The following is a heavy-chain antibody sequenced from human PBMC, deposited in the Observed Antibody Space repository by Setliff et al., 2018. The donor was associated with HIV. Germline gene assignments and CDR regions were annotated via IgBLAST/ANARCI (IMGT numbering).Heavy chain of an antibody. CDR1: GGSISSSGYY. CDR2: ISDSSITI. D-gene: IGHD6-13*01. Sequence: PSETLSLTCTVSGGSISSSGYYWGWVRQAPGKGLEWVSYISDSSITIYYAGSVRGRFTISRDNARNSLYLQMNSLRAEDTAVYYCARDSGSTWYASSRSDYWGQGTLVTVSS. J-gene: IGHJ4*02. CDR3: ARDSGSTWYASSRSDY. V-gene: IGHV3-48*01.